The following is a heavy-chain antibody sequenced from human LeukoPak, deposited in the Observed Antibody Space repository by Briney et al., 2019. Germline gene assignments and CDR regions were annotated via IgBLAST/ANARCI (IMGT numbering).Heavy chain of an antibody. V-gene: IGHV3-23*01. Sequence: PGGSLRLSCAAPGFTFSNYIMIWVRQAPGKGLEWVSIIGPTGGDIRYADSVKGRFSISRDNSKNTLFLQMNSLRVDDTAVYYCAKVPRYCSGGSCYAGYFEYWGQGTLVTVSS. D-gene: IGHD2-15*01. CDR3: AKVPRYCSGGSCYAGYFEY. CDR1: GFTFSNYI. J-gene: IGHJ4*02. CDR2: IGPTGGDI.